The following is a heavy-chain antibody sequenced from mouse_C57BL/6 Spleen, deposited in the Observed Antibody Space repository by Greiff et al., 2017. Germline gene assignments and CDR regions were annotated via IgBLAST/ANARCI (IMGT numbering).Heavy chain of an antibody. Sequence: VQLKESGGGLVKPGGSLKLSCAASGFTFSSYAMSWVRQTPEKRLEWVATISDGGSYTYYPDNVKGRFTISRDNAKNNLYLQMSHLKSEDTAMYYCARDHTGHYFDYWGQGTTLTVSS. CDR3: ARDHTGHYFDY. J-gene: IGHJ2*01. CDR2: ISDGGSYT. D-gene: IGHD4-1*01. V-gene: IGHV5-4*01. CDR1: GFTFSSYA.